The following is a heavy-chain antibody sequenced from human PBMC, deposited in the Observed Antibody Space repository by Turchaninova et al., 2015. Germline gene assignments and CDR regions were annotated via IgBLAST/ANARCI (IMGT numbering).Heavy chain of an antibody. V-gene: IGHV3-74*01. CDR3: VAGLGDY. Sequence: EVQLVESGGGLVQPGGFLVLSCASSGCTFGNYWMHWGRQGSGKGLAWVSRINNDGTLKTYAASVEGRFTISRDNSKRTLYLQMNSLRVEDTAVYFCVAGLGDYWGQGALVTVSS. CDR2: INNDGTLK. J-gene: IGHJ4*02. CDR1: GCTFGNYW. D-gene: IGHD3/OR15-3a*01.